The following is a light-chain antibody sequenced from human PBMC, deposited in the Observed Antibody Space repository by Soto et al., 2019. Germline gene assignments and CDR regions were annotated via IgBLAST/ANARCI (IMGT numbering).Light chain of an antibody. CDR3: CSFTSINTWV. V-gene: IGLV2-14*03. J-gene: IGLJ3*02. Sequence: QSALTQPASVSGSPGQSITISCTGTSSDVGGYNYVSWYQQHPGKAPKLMIYDVSNRPSGVSNRFSGSKSGNTASLTISGLQAEDEADYYCCSFTSINTWVFGGGTKLTVL. CDR2: DVS. CDR1: SSDVGGYNY.